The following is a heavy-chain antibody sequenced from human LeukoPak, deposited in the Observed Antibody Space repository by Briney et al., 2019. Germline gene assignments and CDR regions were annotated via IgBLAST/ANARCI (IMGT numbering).Heavy chain of an antibody. J-gene: IGHJ4*02. V-gene: IGHV4-4*09. D-gene: IGHD1-26*01. Sequence: PSETLSLVCTVSGGSISSYYLNWIRQPPGKGLEWIGYISTSGNTNYNPSLKSRVTISVDTSRNQFSLRLSSVASADTAVYYCARRAGREHLIPYSLDYWGQGTLVTVSS. CDR2: ISTSGNT. CDR3: ARRAGREHLIPYSLDY. CDR1: GGSISSYY.